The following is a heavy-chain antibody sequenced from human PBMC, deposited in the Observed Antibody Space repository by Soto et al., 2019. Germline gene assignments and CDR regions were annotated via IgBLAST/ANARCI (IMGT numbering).Heavy chain of an antibody. Sequence: QVQLVQSGAEVKKPGSSVKVSCKASGGTFSSYTISWVRQAPGQGLEWMGRIIPILGIANYAQKFQGRVTITADKSTSTAYMELSSLRSEDTAVYYCASPALKRSSFPARDAFGIWCQGTMVTVSS. J-gene: IGHJ3*02. D-gene: IGHD6-6*01. CDR1: GGTFSSYT. CDR2: IIPILGIA. CDR3: ASPALKRSSFPARDAFGI. V-gene: IGHV1-69*02.